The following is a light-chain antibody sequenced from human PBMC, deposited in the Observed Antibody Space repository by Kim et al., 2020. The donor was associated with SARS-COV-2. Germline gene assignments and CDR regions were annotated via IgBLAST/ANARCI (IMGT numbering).Light chain of an antibody. J-gene: IGLJ1*01. CDR1: SSNIEINT. Sequence: GQRVTIPCSGSSSNIEINTVNWYQQVSGTVPRLLIYSNDQRPSEVPDRFSGSKSGTSASLAISGLQSEDEGDYYCAAWDDSLRGDVFGTGTKVTVL. CDR3: AAWDDSLRGDV. V-gene: IGLV1-44*01. CDR2: SND.